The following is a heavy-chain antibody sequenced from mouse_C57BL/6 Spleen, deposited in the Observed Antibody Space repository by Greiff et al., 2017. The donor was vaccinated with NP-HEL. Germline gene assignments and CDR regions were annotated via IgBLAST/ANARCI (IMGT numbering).Heavy chain of an antibody. D-gene: IGHD1-1*01. CDR1: GYTFTSYD. CDR2: IYPRDGST. Sequence: QVQLKESGPELVKPGASVKLSCKASGYTFTSYDINWVKQRPGQGLEWIGWIYPRDGSTKYNEKFKGKATLTVDTSSSTAYMELHSLTSEDSAVYFCAREITTPSEGYYAMDYWGQGTSVTVSS. V-gene: IGHV1-85*01. CDR3: AREITTPSEGYYAMDY. J-gene: IGHJ4*01.